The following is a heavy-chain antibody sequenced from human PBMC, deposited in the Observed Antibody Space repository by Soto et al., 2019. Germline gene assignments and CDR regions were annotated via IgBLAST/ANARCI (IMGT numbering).Heavy chain of an antibody. CDR1: GASMSSPHW. J-gene: IGHJ2*01. CDR3: ARETDNEWYFDV. CDR2: IYQSGIT. Sequence: QVQLQESGPGLVKPSETLSLTCAVSGASMSSPHWWSWVRQSPGKGPEWIGDIYQSGITNYNPSLKRRVTISLDKSKNDFSLRLTSVTAADTAVYFCARETDNEWYFDVWGRCALVTVSS. V-gene: IGHV4-4*02.